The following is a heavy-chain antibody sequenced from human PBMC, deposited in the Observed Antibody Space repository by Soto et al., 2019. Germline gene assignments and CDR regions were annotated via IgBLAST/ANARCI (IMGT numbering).Heavy chain of an antibody. CDR3: AIEVVPAAIPHYYYYYYGMDV. V-gene: IGHV1-69*13. CDR2: IIPIFGTA. CDR1: GGTFSSYA. Sequence: GASVKVSCKASGGTFSSYAISWVRQAPGQGLEWMGGIIPIFGTANYAQKFQGRVTITADESTSTAYMKLSSLRSEDTAVYYCAIEVVPAAIPHYYYYYYGMDVWGQGTTVTVSS. J-gene: IGHJ6*02. D-gene: IGHD2-2*02.